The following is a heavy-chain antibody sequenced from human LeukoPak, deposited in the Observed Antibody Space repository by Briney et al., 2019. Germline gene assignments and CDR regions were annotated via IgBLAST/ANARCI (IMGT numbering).Heavy chain of an antibody. V-gene: IGHV1-18*01. D-gene: IGHD3-10*01. CDR1: DYTFSSYG. Sequence: ASVKVSCKASDYTFSSYGIHWVRQAPGQGPEWMGWISAYHGNRDYALKFQGRVSMATDTSTNTAKMELRSLRSDDTAVYYCARGPSHYFGSGSAPKDFDYWGKGTLVIVSS. CDR3: ARGPSHYFGSGSAPKDFDY. CDR2: ISAYHGNR. J-gene: IGHJ4*02.